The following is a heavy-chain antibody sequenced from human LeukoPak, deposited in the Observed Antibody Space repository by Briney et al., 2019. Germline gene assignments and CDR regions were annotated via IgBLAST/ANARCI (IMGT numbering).Heavy chain of an antibody. CDR3: ARVTSVVVVPAEYYFDY. CDR1: GGTFSSYA. CDR2: IIPIFGTA. J-gene: IGHJ4*02. V-gene: IGHV1-69*13. Sequence: ASVKVSCKASGGTFSSYAISWVRLAPGQGLEWMGVIIPIFGTANYAQKFQGRVTITADESTSTAYMELSSLRSEDTAVYYCARVTSVVVVPAEYYFDYWGQGTLVTVSS. D-gene: IGHD2-2*01.